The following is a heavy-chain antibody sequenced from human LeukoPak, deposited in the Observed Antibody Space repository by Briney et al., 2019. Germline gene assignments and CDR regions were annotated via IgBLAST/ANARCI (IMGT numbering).Heavy chain of an antibody. D-gene: IGHD3-3*02. Sequence: GGSLRLSCAASGFSVSDNYMSWVRQAPGKGLEWVSAMFSGGTTKYADSVKGRFTVSRDNSKSTLFLQMNSLRAGDTAMYYCARDRHTGAFDSWGQGTLVTVSS. V-gene: IGHV3-66*01. CDR2: MFSGGTT. J-gene: IGHJ4*02. CDR3: ARDRHTGAFDS. CDR1: GFSVSDNY.